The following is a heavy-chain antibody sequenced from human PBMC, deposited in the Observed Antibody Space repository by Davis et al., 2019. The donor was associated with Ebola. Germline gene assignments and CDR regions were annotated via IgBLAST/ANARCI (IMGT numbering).Heavy chain of an antibody. CDR2: IYYSGST. CDR3: ARDLPLEMATILSVYYYGMDV. V-gene: IGHV4-28*03. J-gene: IGHJ6*02. D-gene: IGHD5-24*01. CDR1: GYSISSSNW. Sequence: SETLSLTCAVSGYSISSSNWWGWIRQPPGKGLEWIGYIYYSGSTYYNPSLKSRVTMSVDTSKNQFSLKLSSVTAVDTAVYYCARDLPLEMATILSVYYYGMDVWGQGTTVTVSS.